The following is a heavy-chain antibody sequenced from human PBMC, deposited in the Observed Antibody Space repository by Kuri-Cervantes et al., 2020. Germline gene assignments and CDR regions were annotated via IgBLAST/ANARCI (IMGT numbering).Heavy chain of an antibody. V-gene: IGHV3-43D*04. Sequence: LSLTCAASGFTFDDYAMHWVRQAPGKGLEWVSLISWDGGSTYYADSVKGRFTISRDNAKNSLYVQMNSLRAEDTAVYYCARDYYCSGGGCYFDAFDIWGQGTMVTVSS. J-gene: IGHJ3*02. CDR3: ARDYYCSGGGCYFDAFDI. CDR1: GFTFDDYA. CDR2: ISWDGGST. D-gene: IGHD2-15*01.